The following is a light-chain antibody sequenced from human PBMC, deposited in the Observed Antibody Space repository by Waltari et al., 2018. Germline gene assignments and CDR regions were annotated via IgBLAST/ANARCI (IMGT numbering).Light chain of an antibody. CDR2: KGS. V-gene: IGLV3-27*01. CDR1: LLAKKN. J-gene: IGLJ2*01. CDR3: YSAADNNRV. Sequence: SYELTQPSSVSVSPGQTARITCSGDLLAKKNARWFQHKPGPAPVLVIHKGSERPSGIPERFSGSSSGTTVTLTISGAQVEDEADYYCYSAADNNRVFGGGTKLTVL.